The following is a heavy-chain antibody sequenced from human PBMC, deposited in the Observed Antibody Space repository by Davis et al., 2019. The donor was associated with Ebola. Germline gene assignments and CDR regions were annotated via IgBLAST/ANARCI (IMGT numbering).Heavy chain of an antibody. CDR3: ARRPPIYYYGMDV. V-gene: IGHV1-69*02. CDR1: GGTFSSYT. Sequence: AASVKVSCKASGGTFSSYTISWVRQAPGQGLEWMGRIIPILGIANYAQKFQGRVTMTTDTSTSTAYMELRSLRSDDTAVYYCARRPPIYYYGMDVWGKGTTITVSS. CDR2: IIPILGIA. J-gene: IGHJ6*04.